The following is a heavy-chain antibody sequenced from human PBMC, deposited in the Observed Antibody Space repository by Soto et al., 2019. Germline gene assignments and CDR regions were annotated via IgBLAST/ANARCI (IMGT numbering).Heavy chain of an antibody. CDR2: ISPGSRYP. D-gene: IGHD2-15*01. CDR3: VRGGGGGLFDP. V-gene: IGHV3-11*06. CDR1: SFTFGDSY. J-gene: IGHJ5*02. Sequence: QVQLVESGGGLVPPGGSLRLSCAGSSFTFGDSYMSWIRQAPGKGLEWLSYISPGSRYPAYADSVKGRFTISRDNAKRSLYLQMMSLTAEDTAIYYCVRGGGGGLFDPWGQGTMVTVSS.